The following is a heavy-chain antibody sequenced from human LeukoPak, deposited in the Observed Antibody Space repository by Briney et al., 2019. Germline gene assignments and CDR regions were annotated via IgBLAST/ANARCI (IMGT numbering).Heavy chain of an antibody. CDR2: ILYTGCN. CDR1: GGSIRRDFHY. CDR3: TRRASGSGGTQAGMDV. J-gene: IGHJ6*02. D-gene: IGHD2-15*01. Sequence: KPSETLSLNCTVSGGSIRRDFHYWDWIRQPPGKGLERIGSILYTGCNWVKPSLKSRASISDDTSRNQFSLTLHSVNAIDTALYYCTRRASGSGGTQAGMDVWGQGTTVTVSS. V-gene: IGHV4-39*01.